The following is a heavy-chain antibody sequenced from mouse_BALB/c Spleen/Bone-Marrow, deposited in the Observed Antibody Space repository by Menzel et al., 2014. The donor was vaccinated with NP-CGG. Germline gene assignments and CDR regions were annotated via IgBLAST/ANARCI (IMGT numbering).Heavy chain of an antibody. Sequence: EVKVVESGGGLMQPGGSRKLSCAASGFTFSSFGMHWVRQAPEKGLEWVAYISSGSSTIFYADTVKGRFTVSRDNPKNTLFLQMTSLRSEDTAMYYCTRGGNWDDFDYWGQGTTLTVSS. CDR3: TRGGNWDDFDY. D-gene: IGHD4-1*01. V-gene: IGHV5-17*02. CDR1: GFTFSSFG. CDR2: ISSGSSTI. J-gene: IGHJ2*01.